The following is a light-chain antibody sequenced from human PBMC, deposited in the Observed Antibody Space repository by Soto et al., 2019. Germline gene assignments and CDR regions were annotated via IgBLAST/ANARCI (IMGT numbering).Light chain of an antibody. J-gene: IGKJ5*01. Sequence: EIVLTQSPASLSLSPGERATLSCRASQSVDSYLVWYQQKPGQAPRLLIFGASNRATGIPARFSGSGSGTDFTLTINSLEPEDFAVYYCQQRSSWPITFXQGTRMEIK. CDR2: GAS. CDR3: QQRSSWPIT. V-gene: IGKV3-11*01. CDR1: QSVDSY.